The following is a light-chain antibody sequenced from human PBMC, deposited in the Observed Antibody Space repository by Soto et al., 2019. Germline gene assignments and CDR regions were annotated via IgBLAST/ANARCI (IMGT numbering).Light chain of an antibody. CDR3: QQYNNWPGT. Sequence: EIMLTQSPGTLSVSPGERATLSCMASQSVSSKLAWYQQKPGQAPRLLFYGASTGATGIPARFSGSGSETEFTLSISSLQSEDFAVYYCQQYNNWPGTFGQGTKVDI. CDR2: GAS. V-gene: IGKV3-15*01. CDR1: QSVSSK. J-gene: IGKJ1*01.